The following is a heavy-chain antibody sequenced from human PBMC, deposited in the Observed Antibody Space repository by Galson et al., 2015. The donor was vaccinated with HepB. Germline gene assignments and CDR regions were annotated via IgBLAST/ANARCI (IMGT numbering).Heavy chain of an antibody. V-gene: IGHV1-69*13. CDR2: IIPIFGTA. Sequence: SVKVSCKASGGTFSSYAISWVRQAPGQGLEWMGGIIPIFGTANYAQKFQGRVTITADESTSTAYMELSSLRSEDTAVYYCARFRRDRESRSMGAWGQGTLVTVSS. D-gene: IGHD3-10*01. J-gene: IGHJ5*02. CDR3: ARFRRDRESRSMGA. CDR1: GGTFSSYA.